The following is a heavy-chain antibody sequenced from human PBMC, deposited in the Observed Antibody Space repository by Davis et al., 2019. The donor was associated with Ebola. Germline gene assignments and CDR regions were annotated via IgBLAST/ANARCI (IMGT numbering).Heavy chain of an antibody. CDR2: IKQDGSEK. D-gene: IGHD2-2*01. J-gene: IGHJ6*02. V-gene: IGHV3-7*03. CDR3: ARDRVVVVPAALYYYYYGMDA. Sequence: GESLKISCAASGFTFSSYWMSWVRQAPGKGLEWVANIKQDGSEKYYVDSVKGRFTISRDNAKNSLYLQMNSLRAEDTAVYYCARDRVVVVPAALYYYYYGMDAWGQGTTVTVSS. CDR1: GFTFSSYW.